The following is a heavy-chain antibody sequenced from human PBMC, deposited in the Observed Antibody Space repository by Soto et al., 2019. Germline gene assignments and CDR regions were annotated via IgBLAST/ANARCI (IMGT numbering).Heavy chain of an antibody. J-gene: IGHJ3*02. CDR3: ARARGYCSGGSCYRRRHAAFDI. D-gene: IGHD2-15*01. Sequence: SETLSLTCAVYGGSFSGYYWSWIRQPPGKGLEWIGEINHSGSTNYNPSLKSRVTISVDTSKNQFSLKLSSVTAADTAVYYCARARGYCSGGSCYRRRHAAFDIWGQGTMVTVSS. V-gene: IGHV4-34*01. CDR1: GGSFSGYY. CDR2: INHSGST.